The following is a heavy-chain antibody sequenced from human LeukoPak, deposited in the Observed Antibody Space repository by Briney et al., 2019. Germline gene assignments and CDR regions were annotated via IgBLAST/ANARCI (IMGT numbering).Heavy chain of an antibody. D-gene: IGHD6-19*01. CDR3: AKDRVLSGWYDFDD. CDR2: ISGDGGST. J-gene: IGHJ4*02. CDR1: GFTFSSYA. Sequence: GSLRLSCAAPGFTFSSYAMSWVRQAPGKGLEWVSLISGDGGSTYYADSVKGRFTICRDNSKNSLYLQMNSLRTEDTALYYCAKDRVLSGWYDFDDWGQGTLVSVCS. V-gene: IGHV3-43*02.